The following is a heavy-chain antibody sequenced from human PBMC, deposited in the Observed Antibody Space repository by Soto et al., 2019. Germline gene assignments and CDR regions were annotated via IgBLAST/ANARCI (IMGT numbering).Heavy chain of an antibody. V-gene: IGHV4-39*01. D-gene: IGHD3-3*01. CDR3: ARHECQTYYDLWSGYYKGGPGLDY. Sequence: PSETLSLTCTVSGGSISSSSYYWGWIRQPPGKGLEWIGSIYYSGSTYYNPSLKSRVTISVDTSKNQFSLKLSFVTAADTAVYYCARHECQTYYDLWSGYYKGGPGLDYWGQGTLVTVSS. CDR2: IYYSGST. J-gene: IGHJ4*02. CDR1: GGSISSSSYY.